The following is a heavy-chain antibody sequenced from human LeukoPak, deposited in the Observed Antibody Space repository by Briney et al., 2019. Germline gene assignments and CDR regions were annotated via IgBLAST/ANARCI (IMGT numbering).Heavy chain of an antibody. V-gene: IGHV4-59*01. D-gene: IGHD3-9*01. CDR3: ARDTFTGSAYYYYGMDV. Sequence: KASETLFLTFTVTGGSISSYYWSWIRHPPGKRLQLIGYLYYSGSTNYNPSLKSRVTISVDTSKNQFSLKLSSVTAADTAVYYCARDTFTGSAYYYYGMDVWGQGTTVTVSS. CDR1: GGSISSYY. J-gene: IGHJ6*02. CDR2: LYYSGST.